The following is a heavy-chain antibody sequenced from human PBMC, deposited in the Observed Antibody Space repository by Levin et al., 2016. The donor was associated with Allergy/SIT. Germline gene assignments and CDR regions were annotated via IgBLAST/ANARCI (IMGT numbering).Heavy chain of an antibody. Sequence: GGSLRLSCKGSGYSFTSYWIGWVRQMPGKGLEWMGIIYPGDSDTRYSPSFQGQVTISADKSISTAYLQWSSLKASDTAMYYCARSAIRSVGAIDYWGQGTLVTVSS. V-gene: IGHV5-51*01. CDR2: IYPGDSDT. J-gene: IGHJ4*02. CDR1: GYSFTSYW. CDR3: ARSAIRSVGAIDY. D-gene: IGHD3-16*01.